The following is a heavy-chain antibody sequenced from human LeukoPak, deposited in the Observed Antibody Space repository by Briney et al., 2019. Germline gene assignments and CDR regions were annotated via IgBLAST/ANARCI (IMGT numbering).Heavy chain of an antibody. V-gene: IGHV5-51*01. CDR1: GYSFTNYW. D-gene: IGHD1-26*01. CDR3: AKVNSGTYSGYFDY. J-gene: IGHJ4*02. CDR2: VYPGDSDT. Sequence: GESLKISCKGSGYSFTNYWIGWVRQMRGKVLELMGIVYPGDSDTRYSPSFQGQVTISADKSISTAYLQWSSLKASDTAMYYCAKVNSGTYSGYFDYWGQGTLVTVSS.